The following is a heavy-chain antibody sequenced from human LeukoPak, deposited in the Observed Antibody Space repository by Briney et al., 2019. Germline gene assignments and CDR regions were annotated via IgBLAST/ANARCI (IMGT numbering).Heavy chain of an antibody. V-gene: IGHV3-48*01. Sequence: GGSLRLSCAASGFTFSSYSMNWVRQAPGKGLEWVSYISSSSSTIYYADSVKGRFTISRDNSKNTLYLQMNSLRAEDTAVYYCARGGAIFGVVTRFDPWGKGTLVTVSS. D-gene: IGHD3-3*01. CDR3: ARGGAIFGVVTRFDP. J-gene: IGHJ5*02. CDR1: GFTFSSYS. CDR2: ISSSSSTI.